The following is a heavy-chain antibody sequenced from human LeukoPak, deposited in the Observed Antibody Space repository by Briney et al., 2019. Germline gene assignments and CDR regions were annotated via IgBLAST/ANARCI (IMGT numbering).Heavy chain of an antibody. CDR2: INPSGGST. V-gene: IGHV1-46*01. J-gene: IGHJ2*01. D-gene: IGHD4-17*01. CDR1: GYTFTSYY. CDR3: ARDGLYGDYGWYFDL. Sequence: ASVKVSCKAFGYTFTSYYMHWVRQAPGQGLEWMGIINPSGGSTSYAQKFQGRVTMTRDTSTSTVYMELSSLRSEDTAVYYCARDGLYGDYGWYFDLWGRGTLVTVSS.